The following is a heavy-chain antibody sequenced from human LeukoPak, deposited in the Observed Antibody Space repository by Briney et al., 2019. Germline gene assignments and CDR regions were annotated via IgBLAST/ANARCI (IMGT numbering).Heavy chain of an antibody. CDR3: ARARRIGVAGRYWYIDL. CDR2: IGTAGDT. CDR1: GFTLCNYD. J-gene: IGHJ2*01. V-gene: IGHV3-13*04. Sequence: GGSLLHSCSADGFTLCNYDRASVRQATGKGLEWVSAIGTAGDTYYPGSVKGRFTISRENAKNSLYPQMNSLRAGDTAVYYCARARRIGVAGRYWYIDLWGRGTLVTVSS. D-gene: IGHD6-19*01.